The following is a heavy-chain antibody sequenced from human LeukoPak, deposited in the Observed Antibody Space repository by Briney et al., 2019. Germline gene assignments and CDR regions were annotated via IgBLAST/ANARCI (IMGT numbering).Heavy chain of an antibody. CDR3: AKDYPIFGVVLSHFDY. V-gene: IGHV3-23*01. CDR2: ISGSGGST. D-gene: IGHD3-3*01. Sequence: GGSLRLSCAASGFTFSSYAMSWVRQAPGEGLEWVSAISGSGGSTYYADSVKGRFTISRDNSKNTLYLQMNSLRAEDTAVYYCAKDYPIFGVVLSHFDYWGQGTLVTVSS. CDR1: GFTFSSYA. J-gene: IGHJ4*02.